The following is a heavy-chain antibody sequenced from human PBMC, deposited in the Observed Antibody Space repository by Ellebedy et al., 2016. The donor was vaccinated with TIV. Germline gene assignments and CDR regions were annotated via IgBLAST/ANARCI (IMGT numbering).Heavy chain of an antibody. D-gene: IGHD3-10*01. CDR3: ARVGSDFPFDY. J-gene: IGHJ4*02. CDR1: GYTFTSYA. Sequence: ASVKVSXXASGYTFTSYAMHWVRQAPGQRLEWMGWINAGNGNTKYSQKFQGRVTITRDTSASTAYMELSSLRSEDTAVYYCARVGSDFPFDYWGQGTLVTVSS. V-gene: IGHV1-3*01. CDR2: INAGNGNT.